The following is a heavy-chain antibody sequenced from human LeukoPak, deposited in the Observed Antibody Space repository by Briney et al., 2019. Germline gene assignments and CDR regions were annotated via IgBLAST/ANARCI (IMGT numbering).Heavy chain of an antibody. CDR2: IYYSGST. D-gene: IGHD4-17*01. Sequence: SETLSLTCTVSGGSISSSSYYWGWIRQPPGKGLEWIGSIYYSGSTYYNPSLKSRVTISVDTSKNQFSLKLSSVTAADTAVYYCASGHDYGDYVNYWGQGTLVTVSS. CDR1: GGSISSSSYY. V-gene: IGHV4-39*01. CDR3: ASGHDYGDYVNY. J-gene: IGHJ4*02.